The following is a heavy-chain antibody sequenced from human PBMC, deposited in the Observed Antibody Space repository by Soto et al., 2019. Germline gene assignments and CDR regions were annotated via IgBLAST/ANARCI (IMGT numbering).Heavy chain of an antibody. CDR2: IYYSGST. J-gene: IGHJ4*02. CDR1: GGSISSYY. Sequence: PSETLSLTCTVSGGSISSYYWSWIRQPPGKGLEWIGYIYYSGSTNYNPSLKSRVTISVDTSKNQFSLKLSSVTAADTAVYYCARDGGDYYDSSGYFDYWGQGTLVTVSS. CDR3: ARDGGDYYDSSGYFDY. D-gene: IGHD3-22*01. V-gene: IGHV4-59*01.